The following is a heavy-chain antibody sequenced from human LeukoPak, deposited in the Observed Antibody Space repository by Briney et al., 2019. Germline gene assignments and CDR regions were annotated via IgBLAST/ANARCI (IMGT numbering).Heavy chain of an antibody. CDR3: AKTRSAIRGYYYYYMDV. V-gene: IGHV3-43D*03. CDR1: GFTFGDYA. Sequence: GGSPRLSCAASGFTFGDYAMHWVRQAPGKGLEWVSLISWDGGSTYYADSVKGRFTISRNNSKNSLYLQMNSLRAEDTALYYCAKTRSAIRGYYYYYMDVWGKGTTVTVSS. CDR2: ISWDGGST. J-gene: IGHJ6*03.